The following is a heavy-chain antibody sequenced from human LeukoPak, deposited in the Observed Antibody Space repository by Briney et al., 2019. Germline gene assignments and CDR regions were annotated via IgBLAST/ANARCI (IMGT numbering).Heavy chain of an antibody. CDR2: IYYSGST. V-gene: IGHV4-59*01. CDR1: GGSMSSYY. J-gene: IGHJ5*02. CDR3: AREGNYDFWSDQGWFDP. D-gene: IGHD3-3*01. Sequence: PSETLSLTCTVSGGSMSSYYWSWIRQPPGKGLEWIGYIYYSGSTNYNPSLKSRVTISVDTSKNQFSLKLSSVTAADTAVYYCAREGNYDFWSDQGWFDPWGQGTLVTVSS.